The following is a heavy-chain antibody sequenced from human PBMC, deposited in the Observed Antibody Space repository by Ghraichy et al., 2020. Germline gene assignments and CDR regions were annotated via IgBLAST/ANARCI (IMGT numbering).Heavy chain of an antibody. D-gene: IGHD3-22*01. J-gene: IGHJ2*01. CDR1: GGSISSYY. CDR3: ARPTYGSCYDSSGYKNWYFDL. CDR2: IYYSGST. V-gene: IGHV4-59*01. Sequence: SETLSLTCTVSGGSISSYYWSWIRQPPGKGLEWIGYIYYSGSTNYNPSLKSRVTISVDTSKNQFSLKLSSVTAADTAVYYCARPTYGSCYDSSGYKNWYFDLWGRGTLVTVSS.